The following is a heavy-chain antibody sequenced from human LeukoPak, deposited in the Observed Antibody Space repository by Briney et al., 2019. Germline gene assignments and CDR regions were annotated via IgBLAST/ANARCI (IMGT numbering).Heavy chain of an antibody. J-gene: IGHJ4*02. CDR2: IYTSGST. Sequence: SETLSLTCTVSGGSISSGSCYWSWIRQPAGKGLEWIGRIYTSGSTNYNPSLKSRVTISVDTSKNQFSLKLSSVTAADTAVYYCARDAGYWGQGTLVTVSS. D-gene: IGHD6-13*01. CDR1: GGSISSGSCY. V-gene: IGHV4-61*02. CDR3: ARDAGY.